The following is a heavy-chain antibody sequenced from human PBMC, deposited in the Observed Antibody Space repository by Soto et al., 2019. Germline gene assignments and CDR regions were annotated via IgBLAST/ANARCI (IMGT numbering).Heavy chain of an antibody. V-gene: IGHV4-59*01. Sequence: PSQTLSLTWFVSRGSLTSYHWSWIRQFPGKGLEWIAYTSYTGNTNYNPSLQSRVTRSLDTSKNQLSLKLSSMTAPDPAVYYCASVMHPGFTHYIDPLAQGPLGAVS. J-gene: IGHJ5*02. CDR1: RGSLTSYH. CDR2: TSYTGNT. D-gene: IGHD4-4*01. CDR3: ASVMHPGFTHYIDP.